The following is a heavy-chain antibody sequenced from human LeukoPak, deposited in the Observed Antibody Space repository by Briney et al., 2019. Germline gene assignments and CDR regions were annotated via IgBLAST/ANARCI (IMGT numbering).Heavy chain of an antibody. CDR2: ISSSGGSI. J-gene: IGHJ4*02. CDR1: GFTFSDYE. D-gene: IGHD6-13*01. Sequence: GGSLRLSCAASGFTFSDYEINWVRQAPGKGLGWVSYISSSGGSIYYADSVRGRFTISRDNSKDTLYLQLSGLRAEDTAIYYCGKEFSSGWFFWGQGTLVSVSS. V-gene: IGHV3-48*03. CDR3: GKEFSSGWFF.